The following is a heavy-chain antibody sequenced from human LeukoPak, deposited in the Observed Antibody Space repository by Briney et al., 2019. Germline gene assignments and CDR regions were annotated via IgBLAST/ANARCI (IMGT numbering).Heavy chain of an antibody. V-gene: IGHV3-23*01. Sequence: GGSLRLSCAASGFTFSSYAMSWVRQAPGKGLEWVSAISGSGGSTYYADSVKGRFTISRDNAKNSLYLQMNSLRAEDTAVYYCARPRYYYDSSGYYPPGYWGQGTLVTVSS. CDR1: GFTFSSYA. J-gene: IGHJ4*02. CDR3: ARPRYYYDSSGYYPPGY. CDR2: ISGSGGST. D-gene: IGHD3-22*01.